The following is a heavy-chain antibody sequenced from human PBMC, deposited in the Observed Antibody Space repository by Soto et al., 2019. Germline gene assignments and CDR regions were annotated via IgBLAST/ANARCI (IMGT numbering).Heavy chain of an antibody. Sequence: GGSLRLSCAASGFAFSRFPMHWVRQAPGKGLVWVSRIDPDGSDTIYADSVKGRFTISRDNAKNIVYLQMSSLRAEDTALYYCATMAGTYPYWGQGTLVTVSS. CDR1: GFAFSRFP. CDR2: IDPDGSDT. CDR3: ATMAGTYPY. V-gene: IGHV3-74*01. D-gene: IGHD1-26*01. J-gene: IGHJ4*02.